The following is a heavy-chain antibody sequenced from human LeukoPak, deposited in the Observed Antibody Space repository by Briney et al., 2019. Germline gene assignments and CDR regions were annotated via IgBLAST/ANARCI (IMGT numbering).Heavy chain of an antibody. CDR2: IIPIFGTA. CDR1: GGTFSSYA. J-gene: IGHJ6*04. V-gene: IGHV1-69*06. CDR3: ARSMVRGEGYYYYGMDV. Sequence: SVTVSCKASGGTFSSYAISWVRQAPGQGLEWMGGIIPIFGTANYAQKFQGRVTITADKSTSTAYMELSSLRSEDTAVYYCARSMVRGEGYYYYGMDVWGKGTTVTVSS. D-gene: IGHD3-10*01.